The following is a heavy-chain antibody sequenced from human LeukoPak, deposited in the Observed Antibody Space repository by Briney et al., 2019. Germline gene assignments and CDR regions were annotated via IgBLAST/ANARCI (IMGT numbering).Heavy chain of an antibody. D-gene: IGHD1-14*01. V-gene: IGHV3-48*03. CDR3: AKYPGTGHFDY. Sequence: PGGSLRLSCEASGFTFSSYEMNWVRQAPGKGLEWVSYISNSGSTIRYADSLKGRFTISRDNAKNSLYLQMNSLRAEDTAVYYCAKYPGTGHFDYWGQGTLVTVSS. CDR1: GFTFSSYE. J-gene: IGHJ4*02. CDR2: ISNSGSTI.